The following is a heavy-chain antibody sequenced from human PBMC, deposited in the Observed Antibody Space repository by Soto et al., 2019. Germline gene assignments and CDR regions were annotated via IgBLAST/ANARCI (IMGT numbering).Heavy chain of an antibody. J-gene: IGHJ6*02. Sequence: QVHLLLQSGAEVKKPGSSVKVSCKASGGTPSNSAISWVRQAPGQGLEWMGGIIPVFGLVKYAQNFQGRVTIPAAESTNTAYMELSSLRPEDTAVYYCAGGRIVVVGISAYYGMDVWGQGTTVTVSS. D-gene: IGHD3-22*01. CDR3: AGGRIVVVGISAYYGMDV. V-gene: IGHV1-69*01. CDR2: IIPVFGLV. CDR1: GGTPSNSA.